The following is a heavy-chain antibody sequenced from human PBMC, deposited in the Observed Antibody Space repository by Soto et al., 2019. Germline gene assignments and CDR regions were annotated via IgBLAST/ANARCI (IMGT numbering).Heavy chain of an antibody. CDR2: INTYNGNT. CDR1: GYTFTRYG. D-gene: IGHD3-16*01. CDR3: ARVDVYVTPSPQDV. Sequence: QVQLVQSGAEVKNPGASVKVSCKASGYTFTRYGIGWARQAPGQGLEWMGWINTYNGNTNYAQNVQGRVTLTTDTSTSTAYMELRSLRSNDTAIYYCARVDVYVTPSPQDVWGQGPTVIVSS. J-gene: IGHJ6*02. V-gene: IGHV1-18*01.